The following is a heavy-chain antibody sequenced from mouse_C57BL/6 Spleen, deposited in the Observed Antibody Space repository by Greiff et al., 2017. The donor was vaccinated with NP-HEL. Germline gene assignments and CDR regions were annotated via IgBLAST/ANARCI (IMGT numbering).Heavy chain of an antibody. D-gene: IGHD2-5*01. CDR1: GFTFSSYA. Sequence: EVMLVESGGGLVKPGGSLKLSCAASGFTFSSYAMSWVRQTPEKRLEWVATISDGGSYNYYPDTVKGRFTISRDNAKNNMYLQMSHLKSEDTAMYYCARETYYSKDLYFDVWGTGTTVTVSS. CDR3: ARETYYSKDLYFDV. V-gene: IGHV5-4*01. CDR2: ISDGGSYN. J-gene: IGHJ1*03.